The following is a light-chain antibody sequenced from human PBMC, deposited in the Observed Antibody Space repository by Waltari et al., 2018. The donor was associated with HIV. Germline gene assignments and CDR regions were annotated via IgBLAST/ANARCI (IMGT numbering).Light chain of an antibody. V-gene: IGKV3-20*01. CDR2: GTS. CDR3: QQYGSLPYT. Sequence: EIVLTQSPGTLSLSPGATASQTVNSRHLAWYQQRPGQAPRLLIYGTSTRVSVIPDRFSGSGSGTDFTLTISRLESEDFAVYSCQQYGSLPYTFGQGTKLEI. J-gene: IGKJ2*01. CDR1: QTVNSRH.